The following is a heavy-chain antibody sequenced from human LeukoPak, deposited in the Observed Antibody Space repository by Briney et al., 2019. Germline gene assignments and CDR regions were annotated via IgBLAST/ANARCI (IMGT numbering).Heavy chain of an antibody. J-gene: IGHJ4*02. CDR3: ASYCSGGSCYSWGLDYFDY. CDR2: IIPIFGTA. Sequence: ASVKVSCKASGGTFSSYAISWVRQASGQGLEWMGGIIPIFGTANYAQKFQGRVTITADESTSTAYMELSSLRSEDTAVYYCASYCSGGSCYSWGLDYFDYWGQGTLVTVSS. CDR1: GGTFSSYA. V-gene: IGHV1-69*13. D-gene: IGHD2-15*01.